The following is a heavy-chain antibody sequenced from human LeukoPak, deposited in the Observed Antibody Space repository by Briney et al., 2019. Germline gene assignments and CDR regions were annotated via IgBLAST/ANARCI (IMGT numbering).Heavy chain of an antibody. CDR3: TGWKNY. CDR2: IKSKTDGETT. CDR1: GFTFSNAW. Sequence: PGGSLRLSCATSGFTFSNAWMNWVRQAPGKGLEWVGRIKSKTDGETTDYAAFVRGRFTISRDDSKNTLYLQTNSLKAEDTAVYYCTGWKNYWGQGTLVTVSS. D-gene: IGHD1-1*01. J-gene: IGHJ4*02. V-gene: IGHV3-15*07.